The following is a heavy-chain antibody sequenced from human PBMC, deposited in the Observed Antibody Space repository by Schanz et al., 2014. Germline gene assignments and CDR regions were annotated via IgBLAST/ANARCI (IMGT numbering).Heavy chain of an antibody. V-gene: IGHV3-23*04. D-gene: IGHD6-25*01. J-gene: IGHJ4*02. CDR3: AKVRYSSGWRGDYFDE. CDR1: GLTFTSAW. Sequence: EVQLVESGGGLVKPGGSLRLSCATSGLTFTSAWMSWVRQAPGKGLEWVIVISGSGGSTYYADSVRGRFTMSRDNSKNTVHLQMSSLRVEDTAVYYCAKVRYSSGWRGDYFDEWGQGTLVTVAS. CDR2: ISGSGGST.